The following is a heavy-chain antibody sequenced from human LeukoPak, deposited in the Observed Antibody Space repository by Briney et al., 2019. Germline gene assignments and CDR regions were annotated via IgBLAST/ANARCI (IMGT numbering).Heavy chain of an antibody. V-gene: IGHV5-51*01. CDR2: IYPGDSDT. CDR1: GYSFTSYW. D-gene: IGHD2-15*01. CDR3: ARHILGYCSGGSCYPMYYYMDV. Sequence: KPGESLKISCKGSGYSFTSYWIGWVRQMPGKGLEWMGIIYPGDSDTRCSPSFQGQVTISADKSISTAYLQWSSLKASDTAMYYCARHILGYCSGGSCYPMYYYMDVWGEGTTVTVSS. J-gene: IGHJ6*03.